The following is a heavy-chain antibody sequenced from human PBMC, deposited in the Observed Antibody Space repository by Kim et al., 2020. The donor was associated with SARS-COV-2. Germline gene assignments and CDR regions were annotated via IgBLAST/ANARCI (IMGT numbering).Heavy chain of an antibody. D-gene: IGHD3-9*01. CDR2: IKSKTDGGTT. V-gene: IGHV3-15*01. CDR1: GVTFSNAW. J-gene: IGHJ6*02. CDR3: TTLLRYFDWLAVKYYYYDRDF. Sequence: GGSLRLSCAASGVTFSNAWMSWVRQAPGKGLEWVGRIKSKTDGGTTDYAAPVKGRFTISRDDSKNTLYLQMNSLKTEDTAVYYCTTLLRYFDWLAVKYYYYDRDFWGQGTTVTVSS.